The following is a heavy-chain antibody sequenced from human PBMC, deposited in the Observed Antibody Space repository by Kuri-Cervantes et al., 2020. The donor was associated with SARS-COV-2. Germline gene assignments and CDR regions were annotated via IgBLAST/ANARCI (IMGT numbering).Heavy chain of an antibody. D-gene: IGHD3-22*01. CDR2: INPRGGST. V-gene: IGHV1-46*01. CDR1: GYTFSDYY. Sequence: ASVKVSCKASGYTFSDYYMHWVRQAPGQGLEWMGIINPRGGSTNYAQKFQGRVTMTRDTSTSTVNMELSSLRSDDTAVYYCARVGVVTMIANGKILDYWGQGTLVTVSS. CDR3: ARVGVVTMIANGKILDY. J-gene: IGHJ4*02.